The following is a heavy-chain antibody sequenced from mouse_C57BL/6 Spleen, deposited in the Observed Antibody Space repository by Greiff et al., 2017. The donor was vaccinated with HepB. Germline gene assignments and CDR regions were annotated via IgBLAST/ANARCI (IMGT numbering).Heavy chain of an antibody. CDR2: IYPGSGNT. CDR3: ASYYYGSSPYYAMDY. J-gene: IGHJ4*01. V-gene: IGHV1-76*01. D-gene: IGHD1-1*01. CDR1: GYTFTDYY. Sequence: VKLQESGAELVRPGASVKLSCKASGYTFTDYYINWVKQRPGQGLEWIARIYPGSGNTYYNEKFKGKATLTAEKSSSTAYMQLSSLTSEDSAVYFCASYYYGSSPYYAMDYWGQGTSVTVSS.